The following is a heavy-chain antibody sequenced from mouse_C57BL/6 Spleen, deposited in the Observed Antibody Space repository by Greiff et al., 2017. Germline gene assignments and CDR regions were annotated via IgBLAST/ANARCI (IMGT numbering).Heavy chain of an antibody. CDR3: ATMITGYYFDY. V-gene: IGHV1-54*01. CDR2: LNPGRGGT. Sequence: QVQLQQSGAELVRPGPSVKVSCKASGYAFTNYLIEWVKQRPGQGLEWIGVLNPGRGGTNYNEKLTGKATLTSDKSSSTAYRQHSSRTSEDSAVYFCATMITGYYFDYWGQGTTLTVSS. CDR1: GYAFTNYL. D-gene: IGHD2-4*01. J-gene: IGHJ2*01.